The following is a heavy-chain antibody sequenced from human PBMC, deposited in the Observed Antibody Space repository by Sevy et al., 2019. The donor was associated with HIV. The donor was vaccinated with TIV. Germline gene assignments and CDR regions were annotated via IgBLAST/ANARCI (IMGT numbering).Heavy chain of an antibody. CDR3: ATTKDYYDSSGSTFDY. V-gene: IGHV1-24*01. Sequence: ASVKVSCKVSGYTLTQLSMHWVRQAPGKGLEWMGSFDPEDGETLYAQNFQGRVTMTKDTSTDTAYMALSSLRSEDTAIYYCATTKDYYDSSGSTFDYWGQGTLVTVSS. CDR1: GYTLTQLS. D-gene: IGHD3-22*01. J-gene: IGHJ4*02. CDR2: FDPEDGET.